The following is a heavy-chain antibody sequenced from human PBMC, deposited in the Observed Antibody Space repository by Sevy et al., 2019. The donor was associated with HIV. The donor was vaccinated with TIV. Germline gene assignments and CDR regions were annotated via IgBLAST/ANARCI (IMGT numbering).Heavy chain of an antibody. J-gene: IGHJ4*02. V-gene: IGHV1-24*01. Sequence: ASVKVSCKVSGYTLTELSMHWVRQAPGKGLEWMATFDPEDGETIYAQKFQGRVTMTEDTSKDTAYMELSSLRSEDTAVYYCSTTRDYYDSSGYPFDYWGQGTLVTVSS. CDR1: GYTLTELS. CDR3: STTRDYYDSSGYPFDY. CDR2: FDPEDGET. D-gene: IGHD3-22*01.